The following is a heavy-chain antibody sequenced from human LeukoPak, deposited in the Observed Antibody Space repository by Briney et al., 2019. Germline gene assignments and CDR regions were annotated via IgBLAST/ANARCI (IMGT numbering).Heavy chain of an antibody. J-gene: IGHJ5*02. CDR1: GFSFSTYW. CDR3: AREFWLDP. CDR2: INHDGSET. V-gene: IGHV3-7*01. Sequence: SGGSLRLSCAASGFSFSTYWMNWFRQAPGKGLEWVANINHDGSETNYEGSVEGRFTISRDNAKNSLPLQMNSLRAEDTAVYYCAREFWLDPWGQGTLVTVSS.